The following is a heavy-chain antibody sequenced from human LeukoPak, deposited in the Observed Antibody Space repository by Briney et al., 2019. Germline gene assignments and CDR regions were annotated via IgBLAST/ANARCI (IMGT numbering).Heavy chain of an antibody. Sequence: SETLSLTCAVSGGSISSSNWWSWVRQPPGKGLEWIGEIYHRGSTNYNPSLKSRVTMSVDKSKNQFSLKLSSVTAADTAVYYCARGQRRWKVAASNSVFGYWGQGTLVTVSS. J-gene: IGHJ4*02. CDR3: ARGQRRWKVAASNSVFGY. CDR1: GGSISSSNW. CDR2: IYHRGST. D-gene: IGHD2-15*01. V-gene: IGHV4-4*02.